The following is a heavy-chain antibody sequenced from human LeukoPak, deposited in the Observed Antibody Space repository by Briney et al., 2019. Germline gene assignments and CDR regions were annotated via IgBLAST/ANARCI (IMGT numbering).Heavy chain of an antibody. CDR2: IKQDGSEK. Sequence: GGSLRLSCAASGFTFSSFWMSWVRQAPGKGLEWVANIKQDGSEKYYVDSVKGRFTISRDNAKNSLYLQMNSLRAEDTAVYYCARAVAGTFYYYYYMDVWGKGTTVTVSS. J-gene: IGHJ6*03. CDR3: ARAVAGTFYYYYYMDV. CDR1: GFTFSSFW. D-gene: IGHD6-19*01. V-gene: IGHV3-7*01.